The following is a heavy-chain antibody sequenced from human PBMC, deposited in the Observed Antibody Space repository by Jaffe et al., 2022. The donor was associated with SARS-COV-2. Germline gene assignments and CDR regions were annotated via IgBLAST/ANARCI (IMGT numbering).Heavy chain of an antibody. CDR3: VRGETHYDFWSGSYYFDY. CDR1: GFTFSNSA. D-gene: IGHD3-3*01. V-gene: IGHV3-30-3*01. J-gene: IGHJ4*02. CDR2: ISYDGGTK. Sequence: QVQLVESGGGVVQPGRSLRLSCAASGFTFSNSAMHWVRQAPGKGLEWVALISYDGGTKYADSVKGRFTISRDNSKNTLFLQMNSLRAEDTAVFYCVRGETHYDFWSGSYYFDYWGQGTLVTVSS.